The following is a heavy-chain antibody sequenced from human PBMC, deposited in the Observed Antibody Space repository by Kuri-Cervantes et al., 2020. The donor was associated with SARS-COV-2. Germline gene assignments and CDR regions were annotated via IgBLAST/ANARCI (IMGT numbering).Heavy chain of an antibody. V-gene: IGHV4-59*08. CDR2: IYYRGST. CDR3: ARHYYDFWSGPFYGTDV. D-gene: IGHD3-3*01. Sequence: GSLRLSCTVAGGSISSYYWSWIRQPPGKGLEWIGYIYYRGSTDYNPSLKSRVTISVDTSKNQFSLKLSSVTAADTAVYYCARHYYDFWSGPFYGTDVWGKGTTVTVSS. CDR1: GGSISSYY. J-gene: IGHJ6*04.